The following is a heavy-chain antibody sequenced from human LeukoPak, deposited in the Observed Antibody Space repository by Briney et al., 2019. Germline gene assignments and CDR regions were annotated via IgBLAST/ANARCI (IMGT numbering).Heavy chain of an antibody. CDR2: IWYDGSNK. J-gene: IGHJ5*02. V-gene: IGHV3-33*06. Sequence: PGRSLRLSCAASGFTFSSYGMHWVRQAPGKGLEWVAVIWYDGSNKYYADSVKGRFTISRDNSKNTLYLQKNSLRAEDTAVYYCAKDDGIAAAGSSSWGQGTLVTVSS. CDR1: GFTFSSYG. D-gene: IGHD6-13*01. CDR3: AKDDGIAAAGSSS.